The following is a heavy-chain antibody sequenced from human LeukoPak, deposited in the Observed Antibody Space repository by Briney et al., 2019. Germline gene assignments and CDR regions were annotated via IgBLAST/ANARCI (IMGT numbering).Heavy chain of an antibody. CDR3: ARASMITFGGVITYYFDY. Sequence: SETLSPTCTVSGGSISSYYWSWIRQPPGKGLEWIGYIYYSGSTNYNPSLKSRVTISVDTSKNQFSLKLSSVTAADTAVYYCARASMITFGGVITYYFDYWGQGTLVAVSS. J-gene: IGHJ4*02. CDR2: IYYSGST. D-gene: IGHD3-16*02. CDR1: GGSISSYY. V-gene: IGHV4-59*01.